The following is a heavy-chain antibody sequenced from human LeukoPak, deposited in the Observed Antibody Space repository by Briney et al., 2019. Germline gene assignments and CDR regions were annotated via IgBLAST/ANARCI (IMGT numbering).Heavy chain of an antibody. Sequence: ASVKVSCKASGYTFTSYAMHWVRQAPGQRLEWMGWINAGNGNTKYSQKFQGRVTIIRDTSASTAYMELSSLRSEDTAVYYCARDLRYSSGLHYWGQGTLVTVSS. J-gene: IGHJ4*02. CDR2: INAGNGNT. CDR1: GYTFTSYA. V-gene: IGHV1-3*01. CDR3: ARDLRYSSGLHY. D-gene: IGHD6-19*01.